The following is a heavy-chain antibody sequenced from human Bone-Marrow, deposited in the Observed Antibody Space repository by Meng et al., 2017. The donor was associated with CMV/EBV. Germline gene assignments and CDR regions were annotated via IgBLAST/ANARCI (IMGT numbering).Heavy chain of an antibody. CDR1: GFTFSSYS. J-gene: IGHJ6*02. V-gene: IGHV3-21*01. CDR3: ARVQGQQLVTYYYYGMDV. D-gene: IGHD6-13*01. CDR2: ISSSSSYI. Sequence: GESLKISCAASGFTFSSYSMNWVRQAPGKGLEWVSSISSSSSYIYYADSVKGRFTISRDNAKNSLYLQMNSLRAEDTAVYYCARVQGQQLVTYYYYGMDVWGQGTTATVSS.